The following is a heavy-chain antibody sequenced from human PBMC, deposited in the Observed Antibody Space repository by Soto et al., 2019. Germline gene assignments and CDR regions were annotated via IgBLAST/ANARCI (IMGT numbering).Heavy chain of an antibody. J-gene: IGHJ4*02. CDR3: AYSSTPFDY. CDR1: GFTFSSYA. V-gene: IGHV3-23*01. CDR2: VSGSGGST. Sequence: EVQLLESGGGLVQPGGSLRLSCAASGFTFSSYAMSWVRQAPGKGLEWVSAVSGSGGSTYYADPVKGRFTISRDNSKNTLYLQMNSLRAEDTAVYYSAYSSTPFDYWGQGTLVTVSS. D-gene: IGHD6-13*01.